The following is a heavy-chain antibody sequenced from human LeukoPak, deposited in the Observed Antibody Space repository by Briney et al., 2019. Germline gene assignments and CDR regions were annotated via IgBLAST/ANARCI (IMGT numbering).Heavy chain of an antibody. J-gene: IGHJ4*02. Sequence: GGSPRLSCAASGFTFSSYGMHWVRQAPGKGLEWVAVISYDGSNKYYADSVKGRFTISRDNSKNTLYLQMNSLRAEDTAVYYCAKGGGGPYYYDSSGFDYWGQGTLVTVSS. CDR1: GFTFSSYG. CDR3: AKGGGGPYYYDSSGFDY. V-gene: IGHV3-30*18. CDR2: ISYDGSNK. D-gene: IGHD3-22*01.